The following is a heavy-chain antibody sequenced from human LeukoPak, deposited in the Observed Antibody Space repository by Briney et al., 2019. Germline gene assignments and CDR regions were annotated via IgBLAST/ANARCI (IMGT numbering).Heavy chain of an antibody. CDR3: ARAGDYDFWSGYPNVAFDI. Sequence: PSETLSLTCTVSGGSISSYYWSWIRQPPGKGLEWIGYIYYSGSTNYNPSLKSRVTISVDTSKNQFSLKLSSVTAADTAVYYCARAGDYDFWSGYPNVAFDIWGQGTMVTVSS. CDR1: GGSISSYY. CDR2: IYYSGST. D-gene: IGHD3-3*01. J-gene: IGHJ3*02. V-gene: IGHV4-59*08.